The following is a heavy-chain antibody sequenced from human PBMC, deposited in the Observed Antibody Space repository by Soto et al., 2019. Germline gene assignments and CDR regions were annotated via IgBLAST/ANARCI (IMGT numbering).Heavy chain of an antibody. J-gene: IGHJ6*03. CDR3: ATCSATVTINGPQHYYYMDV. V-gene: IGHV1-18*01. Sequence: ASVKVSCKASGYTFTSYGISWVRQAPGQGFEWMGWISAYNGNTNYAQKLQGRVTMTTDTSTSTAYMELRSLRSDDTAVYYCATCSATVTINGPQHYYYMDVWGKGTTVTVSS. D-gene: IGHD4-4*01. CDR1: GYTFTSYG. CDR2: ISAYNGNT.